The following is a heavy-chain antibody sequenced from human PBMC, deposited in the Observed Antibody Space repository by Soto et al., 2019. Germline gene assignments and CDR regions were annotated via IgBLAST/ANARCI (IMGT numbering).Heavy chain of an antibody. J-gene: IGHJ4*02. D-gene: IGHD3-10*01. CDR1: GFTFSGSW. V-gene: IGHV3-74*01. Sequence: EVQLVESGGGLVQPGGSLRLSCAASGFTFSGSWMHWVRQAPGKGLVWVSRINGDGSGTSYADFVKGRFTISRDDAKNTLFLQMNGLRAEDTAAYYCARGIFGSGTANDYWCQGTLVTVSS. CDR3: ARGIFGSGTANDY. CDR2: INGDGSGT.